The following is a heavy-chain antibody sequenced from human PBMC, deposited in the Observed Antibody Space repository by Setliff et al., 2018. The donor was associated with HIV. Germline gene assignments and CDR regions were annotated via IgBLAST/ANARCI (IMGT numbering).Heavy chain of an antibody. D-gene: IGHD1-26*01. Sequence: SETLSLTCTVSGDPIFIGGYYWSWIRQHPGGGLEWIGYIYHTGKTYYNPSLQSRIIMSLDMSQNQFSLKLSSVTAADTAVYYCAKEGNSVDNWLDPWGPGTQVTVSS. CDR3: AKEGNSVDNWLDP. CDR1: GDPIFIGGYY. V-gene: IGHV4-31*03. J-gene: IGHJ5*02. CDR2: IYHTGKT.